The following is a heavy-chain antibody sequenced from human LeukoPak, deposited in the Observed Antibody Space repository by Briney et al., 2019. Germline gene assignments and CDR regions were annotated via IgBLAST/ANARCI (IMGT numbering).Heavy chain of an antibody. CDR2: ISYSGST. V-gene: IGHV4-34*11. CDR3: ARDGARGAFDI. Sequence: SETLSLTCAVYGGSFSGYYWSWIRQPPGRGLEWLGYISYSGSTNNNPSLKSRVTISLDTSKNQFSLKLSSVTAADTAVYYCARDGARGAFDIWGQGTMVTVSS. J-gene: IGHJ3*02. D-gene: IGHD3-16*01. CDR1: GGSFSGYY.